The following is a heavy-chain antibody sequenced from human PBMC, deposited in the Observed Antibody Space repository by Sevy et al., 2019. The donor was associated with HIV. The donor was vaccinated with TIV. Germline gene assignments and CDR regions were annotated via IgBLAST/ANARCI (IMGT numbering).Heavy chain of an antibody. V-gene: IGHV3-43*01. CDR3: TKDFCGSGSYYNAYDAFDI. CDR1: GFTFDDYT. Sequence: GGSLRLSCAASGFTFDDYTMHWVRQAPGKGLEWVSLISWDGGSTYYADSVKGRFTISRDNSKNSLYLQMNILRTEDTALYYCTKDFCGSGSYYNAYDAFDIWGQGTMVTVSS. J-gene: IGHJ3*02. D-gene: IGHD3-10*01. CDR2: ISWDGGST.